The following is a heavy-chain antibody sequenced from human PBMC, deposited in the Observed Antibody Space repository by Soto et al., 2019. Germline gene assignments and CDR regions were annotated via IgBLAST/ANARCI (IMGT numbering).Heavy chain of an antibody. CDR2: IYFGGST. CDR1: GGSISSGDYS. J-gene: IGHJ4*02. Sequence: PSETLSLTCAVSGGSISSGDYSWNWIRQPPGKGLEWIGYIYFGGSTYYNPSLQSRVTMSVDRSRNQFSLKLNSVTAVDTAVYYCAKNWNWGSLVHWGQGTLVTVSS. D-gene: IGHD7-27*01. V-gene: IGHV4-30-2*01. CDR3: AKNWNWGSLVH.